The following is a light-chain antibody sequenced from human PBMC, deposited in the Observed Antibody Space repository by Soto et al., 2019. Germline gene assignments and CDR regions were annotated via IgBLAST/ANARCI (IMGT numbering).Light chain of an antibody. J-gene: IGLJ2*01. Sequence: QSVLTQPASVSGSPGQSITIPCTGTSSDVGDYHYVSWYQQHPGKAPKLMIYDVSYRPSGVSNRFAGSKSGDTASLTISGLQAEDEADYYSSSYTTSSTVLFGGGTKVTVL. V-gene: IGLV2-14*03. CDR1: SSDVGDYHY. CDR2: DVS. CDR3: SSYTTSSTVL.